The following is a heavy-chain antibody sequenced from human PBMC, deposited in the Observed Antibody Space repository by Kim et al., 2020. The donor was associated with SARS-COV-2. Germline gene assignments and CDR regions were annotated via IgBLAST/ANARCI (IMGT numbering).Heavy chain of an antibody. D-gene: IGHD6-19*01. CDR3: ARGIAVAGVYYYYGMDV. Sequence: SVKVSCKASGGTFSSYAISWVRQAPGQGLEWMGGIIPIFGTANYAQKFQGRVTITADESTSTAYMELSSLRSEDTAVYYCARGIAVAGVYYYYGMDVWGQGTTVTVSS. V-gene: IGHV1-69*13. CDR1: GGTFSSYA. J-gene: IGHJ6*02. CDR2: IIPIFGTA.